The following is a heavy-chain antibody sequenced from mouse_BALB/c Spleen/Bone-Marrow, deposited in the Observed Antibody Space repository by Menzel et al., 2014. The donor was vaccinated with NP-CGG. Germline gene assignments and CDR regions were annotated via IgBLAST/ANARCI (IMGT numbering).Heavy chain of an antibody. D-gene: IGHD1-1*01. Sequence: QVQLQQPGAELVKPGASVKLSCKASGYTFTSFYTYWVKQRPGQGLEWIGGINPSNGGTNFNEKFKSKATLTLDKSSSTAYMQLSSLTSEDSAVYYCTRGSYSSSQYYFDYWGQGTTLTVSS. CDR3: TRGSYSSSQYYFDY. CDR2: INPSNGGT. CDR1: GYTFTSFY. V-gene: IGHV1S81*02. J-gene: IGHJ2*01.